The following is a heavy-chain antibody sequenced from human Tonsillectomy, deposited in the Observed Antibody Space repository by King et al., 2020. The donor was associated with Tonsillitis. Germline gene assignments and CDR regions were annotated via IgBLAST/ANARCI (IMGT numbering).Heavy chain of an antibody. Sequence: QLVQSGAEVKKPGASVKVSCKASGYTFTSYDINWVRQATGQGLEWMGWMNPNSGNTGYAQKFQGRVTMTRNTSISTAYMELSSLGSEDTAVYYCARVGYGAWYYYYGMDVWGQGTTVTVSS. CDR3: ARVGYGAWYYYYGMDV. J-gene: IGHJ6*02. V-gene: IGHV1-8*01. CDR2: MNPNSGNT. D-gene: IGHD4/OR15-4a*01. CDR1: GYTFTSYD.